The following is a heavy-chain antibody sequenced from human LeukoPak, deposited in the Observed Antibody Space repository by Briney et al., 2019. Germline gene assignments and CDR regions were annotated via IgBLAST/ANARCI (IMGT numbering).Heavy chain of an antibody. D-gene: IGHD3-22*01. J-gene: IGHJ3*02. CDR1: GGSISSYY. Sequence: SETLSLTCTVSGGSISSYYWSWIRQPPGKGLEWIGYIYYSGSTNYNPSLKSRVTISVDTSKNQFSLKLSSVTAADTAVYYCARDLSSGYGGNAFDIWGQGTMVTVSS. CDR2: IYYSGST. CDR3: ARDLSSGYGGNAFDI. V-gene: IGHV4-59*01.